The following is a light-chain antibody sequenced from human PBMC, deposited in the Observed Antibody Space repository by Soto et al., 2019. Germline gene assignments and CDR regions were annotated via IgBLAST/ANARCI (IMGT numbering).Light chain of an antibody. CDR3: AAWDDSLSGRGV. Sequence: VVTQPPSASGTPGQRVTISCSGSSSNIGSNYVYWYQQLPGTAPKLLIYRNNQRPSGVPDRFSGSKSGTSASLAISGLRSEDEADYYCAAWDDSLSGRGVFGGGTKVTVL. V-gene: IGLV1-47*01. CDR2: RNN. CDR1: SSNIGSNY. J-gene: IGLJ3*02.